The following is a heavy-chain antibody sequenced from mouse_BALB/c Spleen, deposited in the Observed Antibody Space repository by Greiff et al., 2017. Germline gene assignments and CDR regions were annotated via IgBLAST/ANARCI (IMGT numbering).Heavy chain of an antibody. CDR1: GFTFSSYT. CDR2: ISNGGGST. Sequence: DVKLVESGGGLLQPGGSLKLSCAASGFTFSSYTMSWVRQTPEKRLEWVAYISNGGGSTYYPDTVKGRFTISRDNAKNTLYLQMSSLKSEDTAMYYCARAYGNPAWFAYWGQGTLVTVSA. J-gene: IGHJ3*01. V-gene: IGHV5-12-2*01. D-gene: IGHD2-10*02. CDR3: ARAYGNPAWFAY.